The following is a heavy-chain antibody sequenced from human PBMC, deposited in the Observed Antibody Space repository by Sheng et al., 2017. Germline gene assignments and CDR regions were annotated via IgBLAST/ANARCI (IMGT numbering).Heavy chain of an antibody. CDR3: ARDDNRWWLVP. CDR1: GGTFSTHA. Sequence: QVQLVQSGAEMKKPGSSVKVSCKASGGTFSTHAVSWVRQAPGQGLEWMGVILPILGVVNYAQKFQGAVTITADKSTTTAFMELSSLTSEDTAVYYCARDDNRWWLVPWGQGTPVTVSS. CDR2: ILPILGVV. J-gene: IGHJ5*02. D-gene: IGHD1-20*01. V-gene: IGHV1-69*10.